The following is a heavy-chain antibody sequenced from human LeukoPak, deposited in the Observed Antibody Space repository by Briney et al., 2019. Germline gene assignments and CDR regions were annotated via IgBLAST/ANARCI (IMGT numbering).Heavy chain of an antibody. Sequence: ASVKVSCKVAGCALTELSMHWVRQAPGKGLEWMGGFDPEDGETIYAQKFQGRVTMTEDTSTDTAYMELSSLRSEDTAVYYCAASSPYYDISTDPWGPGTLVTVSS. J-gene: IGHJ5*02. CDR1: GCALTELS. D-gene: IGHD3-9*01. V-gene: IGHV1-24*01. CDR2: FDPEDGET. CDR3: AASSPYYDISTDP.